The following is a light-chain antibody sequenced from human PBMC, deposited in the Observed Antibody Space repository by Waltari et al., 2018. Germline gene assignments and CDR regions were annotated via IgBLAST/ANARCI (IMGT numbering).Light chain of an antibody. CDR1: SSDVGGYNY. V-gene: IGLV2-23*02. J-gene: IGLJ1*01. Sequence: QSALTQPASVSGSPGQSITISCTGTSSDVGGYNYVSWYQQHPGKAPKLMIYDVSKRPSGVSNRFSGSKSGNTASLTISGLQAEDEADYYCCSYAGSSTSLYVFGTGTKVTVL. CDR3: CSYAGSSTSLYV. CDR2: DVS.